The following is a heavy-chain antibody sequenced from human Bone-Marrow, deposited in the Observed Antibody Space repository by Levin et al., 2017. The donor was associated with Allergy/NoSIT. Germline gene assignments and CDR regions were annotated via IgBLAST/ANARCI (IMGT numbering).Heavy chain of an antibody. D-gene: IGHD2-2*01. CDR3: ARASSTSSRIDY. CDR2: IFYTGRT. V-gene: IGHV4-39*02. CDR1: RGSFSGSSYY. J-gene: IGHJ4*02. Sequence: SQTLSLTCCVSRGSFSGSSYYWGWIRQPPGKGLEWIGTIFYTGRTYYNPSLQSRVTVSVDTSKKRLSMKLTSVTAADTAWYYCARASSTSSRIDYWGPGTLVTVSS.